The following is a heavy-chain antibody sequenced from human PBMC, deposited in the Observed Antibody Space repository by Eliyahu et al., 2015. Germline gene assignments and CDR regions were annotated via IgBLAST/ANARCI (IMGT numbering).Heavy chain of an antibody. V-gene: IGHV1-69*01. J-gene: IGHJ6*04. CDR3: ARDLSGYRPAATVHYGMDV. CDR2: IXPIFGTA. Sequence: QVQLVQSGAEVKKPGSSVKVSCKASGGXFSSYAISWVRQAPGQGLEWMGGIXPIFGTANYAQKFQGRVTITADESTSTAYMELSSLRSEDTAVYYCARDLSGYRPAATVHYGMDVWGKGTTVTVSS. CDR1: GGXFSSYA. D-gene: IGHD2-2*01.